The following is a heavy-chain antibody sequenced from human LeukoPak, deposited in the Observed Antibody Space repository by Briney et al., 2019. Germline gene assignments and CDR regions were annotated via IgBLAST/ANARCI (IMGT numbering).Heavy chain of an antibody. J-gene: IGHJ4*02. V-gene: IGHV4-31*03. CDR3: ARVSFTYGPLDS. Sequence: SETLSLTCNVSRGSISSGGHYWSWIRRRPGKGLEWMGYTYFTGSTYYNPSLQSRLIISADTSMTQFSLRLRSVTAADTAVYHCARVSFTYGPLDSWGPGILVTVSS. D-gene: IGHD4-17*01. CDR1: RGSISSGGHY. CDR2: TYFTGST.